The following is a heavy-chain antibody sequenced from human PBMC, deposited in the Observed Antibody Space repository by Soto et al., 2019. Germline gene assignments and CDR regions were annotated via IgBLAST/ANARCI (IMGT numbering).Heavy chain of an antibody. V-gene: IGHV3-23*01. CDR3: ARPESTVSLRCPFDY. J-gene: IGHJ4*02. CDR2: ISGSGGST. D-gene: IGHD4-17*01. CDR1: GFTFSSYA. Sequence: PGGSLRLSCAASGFTFSSYAMSWVRQAPGKGLEWVSAISGSGGSTYYADSVKGRFTISRDNSKNTLYLQMNSLRAEDTAVYYCARPESTVSLRCPFDYWGQGTLVTVSS.